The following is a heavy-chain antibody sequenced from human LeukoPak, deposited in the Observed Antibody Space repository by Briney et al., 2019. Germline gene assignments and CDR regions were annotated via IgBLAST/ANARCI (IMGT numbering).Heavy chain of an antibody. Sequence: SVKVSCKASGGTFSSYAIRWVRQAPGQGLEWMGGIIPIFGTANYAQKFQGRVTITTDESTSTAYMELSNLRSEDTAVYYCARGLSDIVATIYYFDYWGQGTLVTVSS. D-gene: IGHD5-12*01. V-gene: IGHV1-69*05. CDR2: IIPIFGTA. CDR1: GGTFSSYA. J-gene: IGHJ4*02. CDR3: ARGLSDIVATIYYFDY.